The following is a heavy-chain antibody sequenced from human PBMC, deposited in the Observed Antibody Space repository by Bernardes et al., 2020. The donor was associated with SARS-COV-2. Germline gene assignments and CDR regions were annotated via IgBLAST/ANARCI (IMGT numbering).Heavy chain of an antibody. D-gene: IGHD3-3*01. CDR2: IYYSGST. J-gene: IGHJ4*02. V-gene: IGHV4-39*07. CDR1: GGSISSSSYY. Sequence: SETLSLTCTVSGGSISSSSYYWGWIRQPPGKGLEWIGSIYYSGSTYYNPSLKSRVTISVDTSKNQFSLKLSSVTAADTAVYYCARAGYDFWSGYSDYWGQGTLVTVSS. CDR3: ARAGYDFWSGYSDY.